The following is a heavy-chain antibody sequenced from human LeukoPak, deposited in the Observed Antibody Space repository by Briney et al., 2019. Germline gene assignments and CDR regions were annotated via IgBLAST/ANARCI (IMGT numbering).Heavy chain of an antibody. D-gene: IGHD3-16*01. CDR1: GYTFTSYG. Sequence: GASVKVSCKASGYTFTSYGISWVRQAPGQGLEWMGWISVYNGNTNYAQKLQGRVTMTSDTPTSTAYMELRSLRSDDTAVYYCARDNDSRDPPHFDYWGQGTLVTVSS. J-gene: IGHJ4*02. CDR2: ISVYNGNT. CDR3: ARDNDSRDPPHFDY. V-gene: IGHV1-18*01.